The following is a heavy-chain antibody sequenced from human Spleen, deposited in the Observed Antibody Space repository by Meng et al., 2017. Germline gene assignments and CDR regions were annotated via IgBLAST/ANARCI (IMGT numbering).Heavy chain of an antibody. Sequence: QLRLQESGPGLGKPSDTLSLTCTVPGGSISGGDFYWGWIRQPPGKGLEWIGNIYYSGTTFYNPSLKSRVTISVDTSKNQFFLRLNSVTAADTAVYYCARLNGRGIEVHNWGQGTLVTVSS. V-gene: IGHV4-39*01. J-gene: IGHJ4*02. CDR1: GGSISGGDFY. CDR3: ARLNGRGIEVHN. CDR2: IYYSGTT. D-gene: IGHD1-26*01.